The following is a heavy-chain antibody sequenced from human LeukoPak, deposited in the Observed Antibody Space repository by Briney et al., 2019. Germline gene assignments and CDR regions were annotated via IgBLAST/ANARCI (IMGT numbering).Heavy chain of an antibody. CDR3: ASDTMVRGEGAFDI. D-gene: IGHD3-10*01. V-gene: IGHV3-21*01. CDR2: ISSSSSYI. Sequence: GGSLRLSCAASGFTFSSYSMNWVRQAPGKGLEWGSSISSSSSYIYYADSVKGRFTISRDNAKNSLYLQMNSLRAEDTAVYYCASDTMVRGEGAFDIWGQGTMVTVSS. CDR1: GFTFSSYS. J-gene: IGHJ3*02.